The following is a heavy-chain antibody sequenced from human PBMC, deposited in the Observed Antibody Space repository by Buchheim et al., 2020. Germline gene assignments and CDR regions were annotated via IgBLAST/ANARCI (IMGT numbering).Heavy chain of an antibody. J-gene: IGHJ4*02. CDR3: ARAVSGLELLPNY. V-gene: IGHV3-74*01. D-gene: IGHD1-7*01. CDR1: GFTFRTYW. Sequence: EVQLVESGGGLVQPGGSLRLSCAASGFTFRTYWMHWVRQAPGKGLVWVSRINSDGSATDYADSVKGRFTISRDNAKDTLFLQMNSLRAEDTAVYYCARAVSGLELLPNYWGQGTL. CDR2: INSDGSAT.